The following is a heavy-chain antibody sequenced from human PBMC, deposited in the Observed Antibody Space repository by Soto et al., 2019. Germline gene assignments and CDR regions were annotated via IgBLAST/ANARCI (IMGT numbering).Heavy chain of an antibody. Sequence: PGGSLRLSCAVCGLTFSAYWMDGVRQVPGKGLTWVSRISDDGSTATYADSVKGRFIISRDNAKNTLYLEMNTLRADDSGLYYCARGPRVSSTGTGAHWGRGTLVTVSS. CDR1: GLTFSAYW. CDR2: ISDDGSTA. D-gene: IGHD1-1*01. V-gene: IGHV3-74*01. J-gene: IGHJ4*02. CDR3: ARGPRVSSTGTGAH.